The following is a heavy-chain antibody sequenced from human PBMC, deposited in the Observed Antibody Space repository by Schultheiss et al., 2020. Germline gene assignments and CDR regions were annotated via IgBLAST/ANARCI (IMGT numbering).Heavy chain of an antibody. Sequence: GGSLRLSCAASGFTFSSYAMSWVRQAPGKGLEWVSAISGSGGSTYYADSVKGRFTISRDNSKNTLYLQMNSLRAEDTAVYYCAKARIDYYDSSGSPSYYFDYWGQGTLVTVSS. CDR3: AKARIDYYDSSGSPSYYFDY. V-gene: IGHV3-23*01. J-gene: IGHJ4*02. CDR1: GFTFSSYA. D-gene: IGHD3-22*01. CDR2: ISGSGGST.